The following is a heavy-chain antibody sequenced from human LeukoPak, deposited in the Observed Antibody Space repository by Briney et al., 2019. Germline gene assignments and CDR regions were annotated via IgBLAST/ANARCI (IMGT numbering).Heavy chain of an antibody. D-gene: IGHD2-2*01. V-gene: IGHV1-18*01. J-gene: IGHJ6*03. CDR2: ISAYNGNT. CDR1: GDTFTSYG. Sequence: ASVKVSCKASGDTFTSYGISWVRQAPGQGLEWMGWISAYNGNTNYAQKLQGRVTMTTATSTSTAYMELRSLRSDDTAVYYCASSSIVVPAAYYYMDVWGKGTTVTVSS. CDR3: ASSSIVVPAAYYYMDV.